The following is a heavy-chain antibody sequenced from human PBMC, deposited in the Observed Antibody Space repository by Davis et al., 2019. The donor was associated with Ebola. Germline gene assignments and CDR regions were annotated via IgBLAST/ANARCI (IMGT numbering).Heavy chain of an antibody. D-gene: IGHD3-16*01. J-gene: IGHJ6*04. Sequence: GESLKISCAASGFTFSSYWMSWVRQAPGKGLEWVAVIWYDGSNKYYADSVKGRFTISRDNSKNTLYLQMNSLRAEDTAVYYCATQRGSYYYYYGMDVWGKGTTVTVSS. CDR3: ATQRGSYYYYYGMDV. CDR2: IWYDGSNK. CDR1: GFTFSSYW. V-gene: IGHV3-33*08.